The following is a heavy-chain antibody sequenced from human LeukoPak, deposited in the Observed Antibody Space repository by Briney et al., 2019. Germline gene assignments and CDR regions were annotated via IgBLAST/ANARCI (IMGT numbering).Heavy chain of an antibody. J-gene: IGHJ3*02. CDR2: IYHSGST. V-gene: IGHV4-4*02. CDR3: ASTLSSGYASDAFDI. CDR1: GGSISSSNW. D-gene: IGHD3-22*01. Sequence: SETLSLTCAVSGGSISSSNWWSWVRQPPGKGLEWIGEIYHSGSTNYNPSLKSRVTISVDKSKNQFSLKLSSVTAADTAVYYCASTLSSGYASDAFDIWGQGTMVTVSS.